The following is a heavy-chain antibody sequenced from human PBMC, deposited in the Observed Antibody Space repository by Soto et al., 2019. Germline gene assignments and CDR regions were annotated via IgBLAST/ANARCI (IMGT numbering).Heavy chain of an antibody. J-gene: IGHJ6*03. CDR3: ARESGGATATLDYYYFYMDV. CDR1: GDTFTDYY. Sequence: QVQLVQSGAEVKKPGDSVTVSCSSSGDTFTDYYMHWVRQAPGQGLEWMGWINPNSGVTKYAKKFQGWVTMTRDTSIRTVYMQLSRRRSDATAVYYCARESGGATATLDYYYFYMDVWGTGTTVTVS. CDR2: INPNSGVT. V-gene: IGHV1-2*04. D-gene: IGHD5-12*01.